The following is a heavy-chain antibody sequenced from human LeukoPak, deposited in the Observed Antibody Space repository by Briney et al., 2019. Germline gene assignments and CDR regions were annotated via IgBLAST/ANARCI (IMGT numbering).Heavy chain of an antibody. Sequence: GGSLRLSCVASGFTFSSYDMSWVRQAPGKGLEWVSAIRESGGSTHYADSVKGRFTISRDNSKNTLYLQMNSLRAEDTAVYYCAKTKPYGTTWYGGIDWGQGALVTVSS. CDR3: AKTKPYGTTWYGGID. CDR1: GFTFSSYD. D-gene: IGHD6-13*01. J-gene: IGHJ4*02. CDR2: IRESGGST. V-gene: IGHV3-23*01.